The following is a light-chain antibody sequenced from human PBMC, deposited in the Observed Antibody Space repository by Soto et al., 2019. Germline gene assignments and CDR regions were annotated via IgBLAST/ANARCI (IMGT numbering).Light chain of an antibody. J-gene: IGLJ1*01. CDR1: SSDVGGYNY. CDR2: EVS. V-gene: IGLV2-14*01. CDR3: SSYTRSSTQV. Sequence: QSVLTQPASVSGSPGQSITISCTGTSSDVGGYNYVSWYQQHPGKAPKLMIYEVSNRPSGVSNRFSGSKSGNTASLTISGLQAEDEADYYCSSYTRSSTQVFGTGTKVTV.